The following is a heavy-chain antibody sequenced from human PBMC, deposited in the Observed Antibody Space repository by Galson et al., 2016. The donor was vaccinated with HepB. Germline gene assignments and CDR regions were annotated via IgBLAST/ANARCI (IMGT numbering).Heavy chain of an antibody. D-gene: IGHD2-2*01. CDR1: GFFFSNFV. V-gene: IGHV3-53*01. CDR2: IHSGGTT. CDR3: ARAPVTSTTCCYYFDY. J-gene: IGHJ4*02. Sequence: SLRLSCAASGFFFSNFVMTWVRQAPGKGLEWVSIIHSGGTTYYADSVKGRFTISKDNSKNTLYLQMNSLRAEDTAVYYCARAPVTSTTCCYYFDYWGQGTLVTVSS.